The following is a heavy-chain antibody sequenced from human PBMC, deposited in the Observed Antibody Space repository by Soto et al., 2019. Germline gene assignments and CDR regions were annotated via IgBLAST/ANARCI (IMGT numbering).Heavy chain of an antibody. CDR2: INHSGST. CDR3: ARGWPPTYYYDSSGYTTYFQH. V-gene: IGHV4-34*01. Sequence: QVQLQQWGAGLLKPSETLSLTCAVYGGSFSGYYWSWIRQPPGKGLEWIGEINHSGSTNYNPSLTSRVTISVDTSKNQFSLKLSSVTAADTAVYYCARGWPPTYYYDSSGYTTYFQHWGQGTLVTVSS. CDR1: GGSFSGYY. J-gene: IGHJ1*01. D-gene: IGHD3-22*01.